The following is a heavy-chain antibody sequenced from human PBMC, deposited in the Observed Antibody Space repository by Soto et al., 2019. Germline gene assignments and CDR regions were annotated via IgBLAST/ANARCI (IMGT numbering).Heavy chain of an antibody. V-gene: IGHV3-30-3*01. Sequence: GGSLRLSCAASGFTFSSYAMHWVRQAPGKGLEWVAVISYDGSNKYYADSVKGRFTISRDNSKNTLYLQMNSLRAEDTAVYYCASLGRIQLTSNWFDPWGQGTLVTVSS. CDR3: ASLGRIQLTSNWFDP. J-gene: IGHJ5*02. D-gene: IGHD5-18*01. CDR2: ISYDGSNK. CDR1: GFTFSSYA.